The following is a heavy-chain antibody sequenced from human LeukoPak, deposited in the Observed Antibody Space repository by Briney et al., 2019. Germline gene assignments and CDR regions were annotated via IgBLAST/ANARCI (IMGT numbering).Heavy chain of an antibody. CDR2: ISGDGGST. J-gene: IGHJ4*02. Sequence: GRSLSPSCAAAGSTFAVYSTHCVRHAARGWLGWVSLISGDGGSTYYADSVKGRFTISRDNAKNSLYLQMNSLRAEDTAVYYCARDRVRGVSDYWGQGTLVTVSS. V-gene: IGHV3-43*02. CDR1: GSTFAVYS. CDR3: ARDRVRGVSDY. D-gene: IGHD3-10*01.